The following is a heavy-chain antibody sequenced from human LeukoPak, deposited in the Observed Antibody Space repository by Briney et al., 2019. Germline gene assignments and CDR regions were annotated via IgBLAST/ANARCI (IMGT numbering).Heavy chain of an antibody. D-gene: IGHD2-15*01. J-gene: IGHJ4*02. Sequence: SETLSLTCTVSGGSISSYYWSWIRQPPGKGLEWIGYIHYSGSTNNNPSLKSRVTISVDTSKNQFSLKLSSVTAADTAVYYCARMHCSGGTCYSETFDYWGQGTLVTVSS. CDR2: IHYSGST. CDR3: ARMHCSGGTCYSETFDY. V-gene: IGHV4-59*08. CDR1: GGSISSYY.